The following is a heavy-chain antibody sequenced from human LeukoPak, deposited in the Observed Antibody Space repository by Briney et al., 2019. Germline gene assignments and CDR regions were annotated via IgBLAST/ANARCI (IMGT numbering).Heavy chain of an antibody. V-gene: IGHV3-48*01. Sequence: GGSLRLSCAASGFTFSSYSMNWVHQAPGKGLEWVSYISSSSSTIYYADSVKGRFTISRDNAKNSLYLQMNSLRAEDTAVYYCAREGRQQLATNAFDIWGQGTMVTVSS. CDR3: AREGRQQLATNAFDI. CDR1: GFTFSSYS. J-gene: IGHJ3*02. D-gene: IGHD6-13*01. CDR2: ISSSSSTI.